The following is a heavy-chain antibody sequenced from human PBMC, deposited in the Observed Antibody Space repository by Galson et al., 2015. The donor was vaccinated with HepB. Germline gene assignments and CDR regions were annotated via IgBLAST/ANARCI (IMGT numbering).Heavy chain of an antibody. CDR3: AKDETTMARGVIHKWYSSY. CDR1: GFIFDDYD. CDR2: IIWNGGDT. V-gene: IGHV3-20*04. Sequence: SLRLSCAATGFIFDDYDMSWVRQVPGKGLEWVSGIIWNGGDTDYADSVKGRFTISRDNAENSLYLQMNSLRAEGTALYYCAKDETTMARGVIHKWYSSYWGQGILVTVSS. D-gene: IGHD3-10*01. J-gene: IGHJ4*02.